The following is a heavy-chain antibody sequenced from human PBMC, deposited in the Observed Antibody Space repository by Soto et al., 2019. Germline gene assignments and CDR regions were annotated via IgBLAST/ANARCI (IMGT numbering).Heavy chain of an antibody. V-gene: IGHV1-3*01. CDR1: GYTFASYT. Sequence: QVQLVQSGAEVKKPGASVKVSCKASGYTFASYTLHWVRQAPGQRFEWLGWISAGNGNTKSSQKFQERVTFDRNTSASTVSMVLSSLRSEDTAIYFCARVSMAPQRAIFYYDSWGQGSLVIVSS. D-gene: IGHD3-3*01. CDR2: ISAGNGNT. CDR3: ARVSMAPQRAIFYYDS. J-gene: IGHJ4*02.